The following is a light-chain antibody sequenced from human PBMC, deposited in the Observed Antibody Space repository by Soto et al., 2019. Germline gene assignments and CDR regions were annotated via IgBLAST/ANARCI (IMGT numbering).Light chain of an antibody. Sequence: DIQMTQSPSSLSASVGDRVTITCRASQSISIYLNWYQQTPGKAPKLLIYGASTLQSGVPSRFSGSGSGTDFTLPISSLQPEDFAPYYCQQTSSPPWTFGQGTKVEIK. V-gene: IGKV1-39*01. J-gene: IGKJ1*01. CDR1: QSISIY. CDR2: GAS. CDR3: QQTSSPPWT.